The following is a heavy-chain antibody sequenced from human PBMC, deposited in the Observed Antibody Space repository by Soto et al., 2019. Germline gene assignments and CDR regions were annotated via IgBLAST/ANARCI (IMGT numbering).Heavy chain of an antibody. CDR1: GFTFSSYW. CDR3: ARDCSSTSCYGSYYYGMDV. D-gene: IGHD2-2*01. J-gene: IGHJ6*02. V-gene: IGHV3-7*05. CDR2: IKQDGSEK. Sequence: GSLRLSCAASGFTFSSYWMSWVRQAPGKGLEWVANIKQDGSEKYYVDSVKGRFTISRDNAKNSLYLQMNSLRAEDTAVYYCARDCSSTSCYGSYYYGMDVWGQGTTVTV.